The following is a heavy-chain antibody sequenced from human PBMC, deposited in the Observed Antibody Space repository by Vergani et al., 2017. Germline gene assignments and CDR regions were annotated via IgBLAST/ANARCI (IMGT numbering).Heavy chain of an antibody. D-gene: IGHD3-22*01. J-gene: IGHJ6*04. CDR2: SSWNSSSI. Sequence: EVQLVESGGGLVQPGRSLRLSCAASGFTFDDYAMHWVRQAPGKGLEWVSGSSWNSSSIGYADSVKGRFTISRDNAKNSLYLQMNSLRAEDTALYYCAKDRFGYYESSGHPDVWGKGTTVTVSS. CDR3: AKDRFGYYESSGHPDV. V-gene: IGHV3-9*01. CDR1: GFTFDDYA.